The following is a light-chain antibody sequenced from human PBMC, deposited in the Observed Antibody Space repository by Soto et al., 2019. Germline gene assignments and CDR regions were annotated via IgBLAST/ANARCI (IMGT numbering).Light chain of an antibody. J-gene: IGKJ5*01. Sequence: EIVLTQSPATLSVSPGERDTLSCGASQSVSSSYLAWYQQKPGLAPRLLIYDASSRATGIPDRFSGSGSGTDFTLTISRLEPEDFAVYDCQQYGSSPPVTFGQGTRLEIK. CDR1: QSVSSSY. V-gene: IGKV3D-20*01. CDR3: QQYGSSPPVT. CDR2: DAS.